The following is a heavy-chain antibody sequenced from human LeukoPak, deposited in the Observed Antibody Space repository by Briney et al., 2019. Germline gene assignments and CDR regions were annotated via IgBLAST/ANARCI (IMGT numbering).Heavy chain of an antibody. CDR3: ARAGTIFGVNNWFDP. V-gene: IGHV4-34*01. J-gene: IGHJ5*02. Sequence: PSETLSLTCAVYGGSFSGYYWSWIRQPPGKGLEWIGEINHGGSTNYNPSLKSRVTISVDTSKNQFSLKLSSVTAADTAVYYCARAGTIFGVNNWFDPWGQGTLVTVSS. CDR1: GGSFSGYY. CDR2: INHGGST. D-gene: IGHD3-3*01.